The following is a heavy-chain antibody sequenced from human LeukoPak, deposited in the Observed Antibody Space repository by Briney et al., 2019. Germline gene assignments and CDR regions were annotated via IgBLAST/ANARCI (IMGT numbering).Heavy chain of an antibody. J-gene: IGHJ4*02. CDR3: ARHGTVNYYDSSGYYDYFDY. V-gene: IGHV4-39*01. CDR1: GGSISSSSYY. CDR2: IYYSGST. D-gene: IGHD3-22*01. Sequence: SETLSLTCTVSGGSISSSSYYWGWIRQPPGKGLEWIGSIYYSGSTYYNPSLKSRVTISVDTSKNQFSLKLSSVTAADTAVYYCARHGTVNYYDSSGYYDYFDYWGQGTLVTVSS.